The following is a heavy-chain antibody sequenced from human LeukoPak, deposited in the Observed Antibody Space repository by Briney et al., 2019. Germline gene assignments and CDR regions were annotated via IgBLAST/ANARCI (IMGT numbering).Heavy chain of an antibody. Sequence: GGSLGLSCAASGFSVSNYYMSWVRQPPGKGLEWVSVMYTGGGRYYGDSVKGRFTISRDNSKNTVFLQMNSLRVEDTALYYCTRGQSYCGADCYSDWGRGTLVTVSS. J-gene: IGHJ4*02. CDR1: GFSVSNYY. CDR2: MYTGGGR. CDR3: TRGQSYCGADCYSD. V-gene: IGHV3-66*01. D-gene: IGHD2-21*02.